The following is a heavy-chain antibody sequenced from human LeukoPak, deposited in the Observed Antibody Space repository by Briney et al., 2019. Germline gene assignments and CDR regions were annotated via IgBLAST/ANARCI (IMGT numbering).Heavy chain of an antibody. J-gene: IGHJ5*02. CDR1: GGSISSSSYY. D-gene: IGHD6-13*01. CDR3: ARAYFSSWYMNWFDP. CDR2: IYYSGST. Sequence: SETLSLTCTVSGGSISSSSYYWGWIRQPPGKGLEWIGSIYYSGSTYYNPSLKSRVTISVDTSKNQFSLKLSSVTAADTAVYYCARAYFSSWYMNWFDPWGQGTLVTVSS. V-gene: IGHV4-39*01.